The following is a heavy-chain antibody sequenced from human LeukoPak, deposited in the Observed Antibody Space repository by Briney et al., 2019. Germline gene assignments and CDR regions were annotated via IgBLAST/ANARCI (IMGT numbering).Heavy chain of an antibody. Sequence: GGSLRLSCAASGFTFSSFHMNWVRQAPGKGLEWVSAISGSGGSTYYADSVKGRFTISRDNSKNTLYLQMNSLRAEDTAVYYCAKGPTIFGVVIIRSPYYFDYWGQGTLVTVSS. V-gene: IGHV3-23*01. D-gene: IGHD3-3*01. CDR3: AKGPTIFGVVIIRSPYYFDY. CDR2: ISGSGGST. J-gene: IGHJ4*02. CDR1: GFTFSSFH.